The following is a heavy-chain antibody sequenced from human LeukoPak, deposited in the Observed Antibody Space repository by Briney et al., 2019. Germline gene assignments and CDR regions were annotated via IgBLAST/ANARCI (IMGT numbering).Heavy chain of an antibody. CDR3: AKDLRESGRRAAYFQY. D-gene: IGHD1-26*01. J-gene: IGHJ4*02. CDR2: ISGSGGST. Sequence: GSLRLSCAASGFTFSSYAMSWVRQAPGKGLEWVSAISGSGGSTYYADSVKGRFTISRDNSKNTLYLQMNSLRAEDTAVYYCAKDLRESGRRAAYFQYWGQGTLVTVSS. CDR1: GFTFSSYA. V-gene: IGHV3-23*01.